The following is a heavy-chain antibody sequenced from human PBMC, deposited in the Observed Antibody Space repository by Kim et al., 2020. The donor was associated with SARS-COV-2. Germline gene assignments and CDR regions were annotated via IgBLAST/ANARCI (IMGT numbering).Heavy chain of an antibody. CDR1: GGTFSSYA. CDR2: IIPIFGTA. D-gene: IGHD3-22*01. CDR3: ASDNGGSSGLYTVDAFDI. V-gene: IGHV1-69*06. J-gene: IGHJ3*02. Sequence: SVKVSCKASGGTFSSYAISWVRQAPGQGLEWMGGIIPIFGTANYAQKFQGRVTITADKSTSTAYMELSSLRSEDTAVYYCASDNGGSSGLYTVDAFDIWGQGTIVTVSS.